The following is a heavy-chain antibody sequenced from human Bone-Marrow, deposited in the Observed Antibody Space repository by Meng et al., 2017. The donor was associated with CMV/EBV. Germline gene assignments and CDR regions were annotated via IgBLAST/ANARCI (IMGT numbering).Heavy chain of an antibody. V-gene: IGHV1-18*01. J-gene: IGHJ6*02. CDR3: ARDWGRVPASRYKEWCFKYYGMDV. D-gene: IGHD2-2*02. CDR2: ISAYNGNT. Sequence: ASVKVSCKASGYTFTSYGISWVRQAPGQGLEWMGWISAYNGNTNYAQKLQGRVTMTTDTSTSTAYMELRSLRSDDTAVYYCARDWGRVPASRYKEWCFKYYGMDVWGQGTTVTVSS. CDR1: GYTFTSYG.